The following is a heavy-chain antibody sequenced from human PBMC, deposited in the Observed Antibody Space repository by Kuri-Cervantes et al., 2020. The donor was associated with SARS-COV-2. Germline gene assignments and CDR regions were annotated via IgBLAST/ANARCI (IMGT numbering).Heavy chain of an antibody. D-gene: IGHD1-14*01. CDR2: ISGSGGST. CDR3: AKGRIHHSDAFDI. CDR1: GFTFSSYA. Sequence: GESLKISCAASGFTFSSYAMHWVRQAPGKGLEWVSAISGSGGSTYYADSVKGRFTISRDNSKNTLYLQMNSLRAEDTAVYYCAKGRIHHSDAFDIWGQGTMVTVSS. J-gene: IGHJ3*02. V-gene: IGHV3-23*01.